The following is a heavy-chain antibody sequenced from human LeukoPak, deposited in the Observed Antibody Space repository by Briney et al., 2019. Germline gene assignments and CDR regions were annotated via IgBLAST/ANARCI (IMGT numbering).Heavy chain of an antibody. CDR1: GFTFSSYA. CDR2: ISGSGGST. J-gene: IGHJ4*02. V-gene: IGHV3-23*01. Sequence: GGSLRLSCAASGFTFSSYAMSWVGQAPGKGLEWGSAISGSGGSTYYADSVKGRFTISRDNSKNTLYLQMNSLRAEDTAVYYCARDRGGSYSAIDYWGQGTLVTVSS. CDR3: ARDRGGSYSAIDY. D-gene: IGHD1-26*01.